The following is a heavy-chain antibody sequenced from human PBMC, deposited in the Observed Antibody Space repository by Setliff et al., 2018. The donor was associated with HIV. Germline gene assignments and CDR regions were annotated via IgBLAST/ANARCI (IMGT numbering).Heavy chain of an antibody. J-gene: IGHJ4*02. V-gene: IGHV1-18*01. Sequence: ASVKVSCKASGYTFSDYDVAWVRQAPGQGLEWMGWISGYSGHTSYAQKIQGRVTMTTDTSTSTAYMELRSLRSDDTAVYFCAREHSTAWPYFDFWGQGTLVTVSS. D-gene: IGHD6-13*01. CDR2: ISGYSGHT. CDR1: GYTFSDYD. CDR3: AREHSTAWPYFDF.